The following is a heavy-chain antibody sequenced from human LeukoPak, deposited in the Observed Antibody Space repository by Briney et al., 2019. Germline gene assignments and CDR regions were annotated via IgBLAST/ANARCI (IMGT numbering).Heavy chain of an antibody. CDR3: ARELRELAPLGY. Sequence: ASVKVSCKASGYTFTSYGISWVRQAPGQGLEWMGWISAYNGNTNYAQKLQGRVTMTTDTSTSTAYMELSSLRSEDTAVYYCARELRELAPLGYWGQGALVTVSS. CDR2: ISAYNGNT. J-gene: IGHJ4*02. V-gene: IGHV1-18*01. D-gene: IGHD1-26*01. CDR1: GYTFTSYG.